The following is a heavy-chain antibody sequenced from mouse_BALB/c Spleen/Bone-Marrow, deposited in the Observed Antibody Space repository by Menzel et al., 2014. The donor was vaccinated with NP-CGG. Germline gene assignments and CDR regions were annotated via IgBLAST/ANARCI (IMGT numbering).Heavy chain of an antibody. CDR1: GFTFTSYW. CDR3: ARDGNYRYAMDY. J-gene: IGHJ4*01. CDR2: INPSNGRT. V-gene: IGHV1S81*02. Sequence: QVQLQQSGDELVKPGASVKLSCKASGFTFTSYWIHWVKQRPGQGPEWIGEINPSNGRTNYNEKFKSKATLTEDKSSITAYMQLSSLTSEDSAVYYCARDGNYRYAMDYWGQGTSVTVSS. D-gene: IGHD2-1*01.